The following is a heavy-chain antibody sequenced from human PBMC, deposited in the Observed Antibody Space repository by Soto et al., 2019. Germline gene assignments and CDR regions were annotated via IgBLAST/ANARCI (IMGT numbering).Heavy chain of an antibody. J-gene: IGHJ4*02. Sequence: GGSLRLSCAASGFTFSSYGMHWVRQAPGKGLEWVAVISYDGSNKYYADSVKGRFTISRDNSKNTLYLQMNSLRAEDTAVYYFAKLPTGGIAAAGPNVTPLDYWGQGTLVTVSS. V-gene: IGHV3-30*18. CDR1: GFTFSSYG. CDR3: AKLPTGGIAAAGPNVTPLDY. D-gene: IGHD6-13*01. CDR2: ISYDGSNK.